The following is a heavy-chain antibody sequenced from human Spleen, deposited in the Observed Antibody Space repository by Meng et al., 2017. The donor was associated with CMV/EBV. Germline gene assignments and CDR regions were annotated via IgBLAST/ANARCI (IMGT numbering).Heavy chain of an antibody. J-gene: IGHJ6*02. Sequence: SETLSLTCTVSGGSISSSNFYWGWIRQPPGKGLEWIAGIYYSGTTYYNPSLKSRVTISVDTSKNQFFLRLNSVTAADTAVYFCVRHVILGLGYGMDVWGQGTTVTVSS. CDR3: VRHVILGLGYGMDV. CDR1: GGSISSSNFY. CDR2: IYYSGTT. V-gene: IGHV4-39*01. D-gene: IGHD3-16*01.